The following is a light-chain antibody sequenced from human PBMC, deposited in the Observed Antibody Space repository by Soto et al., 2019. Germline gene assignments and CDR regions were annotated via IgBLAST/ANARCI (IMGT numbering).Light chain of an antibody. CDR1: QSVLFTSNDKNF. CDR3: QQFYTTPPT. V-gene: IGKV4-1*01. J-gene: IGKJ1*01. CDR2: WAS. Sequence: DIVMTQSPDSLAVSLGERAIISCKSSQSVLFTSNDKNFLTWYQQKPGQPPKLLISWASTRESGVPERFSGSGSGTDFTLTISSLQAEDVALYYCQQFYTTPPTFGQGTKVDIK.